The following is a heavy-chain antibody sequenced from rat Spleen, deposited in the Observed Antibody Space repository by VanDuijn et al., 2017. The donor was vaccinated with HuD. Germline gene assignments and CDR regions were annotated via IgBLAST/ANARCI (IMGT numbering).Heavy chain of an antibody. CDR2: ITNASGRT. D-gene: IGHD1-2*01. CDR3: TRDGRFHNYRSYLYLGPFAY. V-gene: IGHV5-31*01. CDR1: GFTFNNYW. Sequence: EVQLVESGGGLVQPGGSLKLSCVASGFTFNNYWMTWIRQAPGKGLEWVASITNASGRTYYPDSVKGRFTISRDTAQNTLYLQMNSLRSEDTATYYCTRDGRFHNYRSYLYLGPFAYWGQGTLVTVSS. J-gene: IGHJ3*01.